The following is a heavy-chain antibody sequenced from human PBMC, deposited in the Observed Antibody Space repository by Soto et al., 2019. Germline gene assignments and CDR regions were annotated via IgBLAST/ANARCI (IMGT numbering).Heavy chain of an antibody. V-gene: IGHV1-69*12. CDR1: GGTFDTYG. J-gene: IGHJ4*02. CDR3: ARDSVANYYAPSGYFSGLDS. Sequence: QVQLVQSGAEVKKPGSSVKVSCKASGGTFDTYGISWVRQAPGQGLEWMGGIIVIFGTADYAQKFQGRVTITADESTRTVYMELSSLRYEDTAVYYCARDSVANYYAPSGYFSGLDSWGQGTLVTVSS. CDR2: IIVIFGTA. D-gene: IGHD3-22*01.